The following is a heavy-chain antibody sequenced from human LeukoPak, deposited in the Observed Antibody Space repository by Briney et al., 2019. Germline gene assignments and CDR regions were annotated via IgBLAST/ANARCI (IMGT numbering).Heavy chain of an antibody. Sequence: ASVKVSCKASGYTFTSYDINWVRQATGQGLEWMGWMNPNSGNTGYAQKFQGRVTMTRNTSISTAYMELSSLRSEDTAVYYCASGGLEYDILTGYSTGYFDYWGQGTLVTVSS. CDR2: MNPNSGNT. J-gene: IGHJ4*02. CDR3: ASGGLEYDILTGYSTGYFDY. V-gene: IGHV1-8*01. CDR1: GYTFTSYD. D-gene: IGHD3-9*01.